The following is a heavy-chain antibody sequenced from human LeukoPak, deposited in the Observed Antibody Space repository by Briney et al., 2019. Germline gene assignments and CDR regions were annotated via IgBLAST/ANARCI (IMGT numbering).Heavy chain of an antibody. CDR2: ISTSSSYI. V-gene: IGHV3-21*01. Sequence: GGSLRLSCAASGFTFSSYSMNWVRQAPGKGLEWVSFISTSSSYIYYADSVKGRFIISRDNARKSLYLQMNSLRAEDTAVYYCARATRGGYDGYFDYWGQGTLVTVSS. J-gene: IGHJ4*02. D-gene: IGHD5-12*01. CDR3: ARATRGGYDGYFDY. CDR1: GFTFSSYS.